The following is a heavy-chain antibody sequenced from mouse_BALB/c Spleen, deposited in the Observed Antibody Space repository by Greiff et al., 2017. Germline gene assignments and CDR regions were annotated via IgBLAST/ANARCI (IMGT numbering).Heavy chain of an antibody. J-gene: IGHJ2*01. Sequence: LVKTGASVKISCTASGYSFTGYYMPWVKQSHGKSLEWIGYISCYNGATSYNQKFKGKATFTVDTSSSTAYMQFNSLTSEDSAVYYCARGDDYLYFDYWGQGTTLTVSS. V-gene: IGHV1S34*01. CDR2: ISCYNGAT. D-gene: IGHD2-4*01. CDR1: GYSFTGYY. CDR3: ARGDDYLYFDY.